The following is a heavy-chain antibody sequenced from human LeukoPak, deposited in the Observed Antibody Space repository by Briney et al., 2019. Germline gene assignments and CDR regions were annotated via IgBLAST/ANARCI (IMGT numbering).Heavy chain of an antibody. CDR3: ARDSAYEDSGSAFDV. V-gene: IGHV1-46*01. CDR2: INPSGGST. CDR1: GYTFTSYY. Sequence: ASVKVSCKASGYTFTSYYMHWVRQAPGQGLEWMGIINPSGGSTSYAQKFQGRVTMTRDTSTSTVYMELSSLRSEDTAVYYCARDSAYEDSGSAFDVWGQGTMVTVSS. D-gene: IGHD2-15*01. J-gene: IGHJ3*01.